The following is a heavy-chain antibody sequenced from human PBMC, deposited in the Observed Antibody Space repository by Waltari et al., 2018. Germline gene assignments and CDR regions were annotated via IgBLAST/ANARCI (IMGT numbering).Heavy chain of an antibody. CDR3: ARIHDRGYSSGWYERYFDY. J-gene: IGHJ4*02. V-gene: IGHV4-34*01. CDR1: GGSFSGYY. Sequence: QVQLQQWGAGLLKPSETLSLTCAVYGGSFSGYYWSWIRQPPGKGLEWIGEINHSGSTNYNPSLKSRVTISVATSKNQFSLKLSSVTAADTAVYYCARIHDRGYSSGWYERYFDYWGQGTLVTVSS. CDR2: INHSGST. D-gene: IGHD6-19*01.